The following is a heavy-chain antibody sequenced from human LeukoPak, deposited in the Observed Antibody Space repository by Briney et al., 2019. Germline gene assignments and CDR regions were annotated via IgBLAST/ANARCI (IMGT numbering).Heavy chain of an antibody. D-gene: IGHD3-3*01. CDR2: IWYDGSNK. Sequence: PGGSLRLSCAASGFTFSSYGMHWVRQAPGKGLEWVAVIWYDGSNKYYADSVKGRFTISRDNSKNTLYLQMNSLRAEDTAVYYCARELTYYDLWSGYHSVNYYYGMDVWGQGTTVTVSS. J-gene: IGHJ6*02. V-gene: IGHV3-33*01. CDR3: ARELTYYDLWSGYHSVNYYYGMDV. CDR1: GFTFSSYG.